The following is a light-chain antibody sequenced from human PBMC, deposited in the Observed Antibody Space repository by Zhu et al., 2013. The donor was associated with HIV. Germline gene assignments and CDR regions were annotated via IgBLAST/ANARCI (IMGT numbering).Light chain of an antibody. CDR2: TTS. Sequence: DIQMTQSPSSLSASVGDRVAITCRASQSINTYLNWYQQRPGKAPKLLISTTSTLKSGVPSRFSGSGSGTNFTLTISSLQPEDFTTYYCQQSYNTPLTFGGGTNVEI. V-gene: IGKV1-39*01. CDR1: QSINTY. J-gene: IGKJ4*01. CDR3: QQSYNTPLT.